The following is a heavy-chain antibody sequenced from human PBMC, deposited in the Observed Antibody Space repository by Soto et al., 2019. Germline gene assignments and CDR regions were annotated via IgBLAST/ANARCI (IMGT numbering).Heavy chain of an antibody. Sequence: ASVKVSCKASGYTFTSYGISWVRQAPGQGLEWMGWISAYNGNTNYAQKLQGRVTMTTDTSTITAYMELRSLRSDDTVVYYCARVGYYDFWSGSPSPHWGQGTLVTVSS. CDR2: ISAYNGNT. CDR3: ARVGYYDFWSGSPSPH. V-gene: IGHV1-18*01. CDR1: GYTFTSYG. D-gene: IGHD3-3*01. J-gene: IGHJ4*02.